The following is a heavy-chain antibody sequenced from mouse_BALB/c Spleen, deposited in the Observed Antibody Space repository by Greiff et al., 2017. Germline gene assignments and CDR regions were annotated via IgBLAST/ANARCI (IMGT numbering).Heavy chain of an antibody. Sequence: EVKVEESGGGLVKPGGSLKLSCAASGFTFSSYAMSWVRQTPEKRLEWVASISSGGSTYYPDSVKGRFTISRDNARNILYLQMSSLRSEDTAMYYCATIYYGNSYAMDYWGQGTSVTVSS. V-gene: IGHV5-6-5*01. J-gene: IGHJ4*01. CDR1: GFTFSSYA. CDR2: ISSGGST. CDR3: ATIYYGNSYAMDY. D-gene: IGHD2-1*01.